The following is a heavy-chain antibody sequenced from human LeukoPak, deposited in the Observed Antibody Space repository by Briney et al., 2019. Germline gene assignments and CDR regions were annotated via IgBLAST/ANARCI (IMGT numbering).Heavy chain of an antibody. V-gene: IGHV3-23*01. Sequence: GGSLRLSCAASGFTFSNYAMNWVRQAPGKGLEWIAVLIGSSGATDYADSVKGRFTISRDNSKNTLFLQTNSLRAEDTAIYYCAKGAYDYIEIAYFDYWGQGALVTVSS. J-gene: IGHJ4*02. CDR2: LIGSSGAT. CDR1: GFTFSNYA. CDR3: AKGAYDYIEIAYFDY. D-gene: IGHD5-12*01.